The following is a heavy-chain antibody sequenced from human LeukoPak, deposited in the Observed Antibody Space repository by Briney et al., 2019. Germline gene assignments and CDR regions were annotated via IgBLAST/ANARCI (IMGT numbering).Heavy chain of an antibody. CDR1: GGSISSSSYY. Sequence: SETLSLTCTVSGGSISSSSYYWGWIRQPPGKGLEWIGSIYYSGSTYYNPSLKSRVTISVDTSKNQFSLKLSSVTAADTAVYYCARVSPLSIAAAGTIDYWGQGTLVTVSS. CDR3: ARVSPLSIAAAGTIDY. J-gene: IGHJ4*02. V-gene: IGHV4-39*07. CDR2: IYYSGST. D-gene: IGHD6-13*01.